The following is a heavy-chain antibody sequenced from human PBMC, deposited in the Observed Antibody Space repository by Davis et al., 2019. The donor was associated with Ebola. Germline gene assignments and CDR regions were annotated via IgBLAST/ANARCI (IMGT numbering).Heavy chain of an antibody. J-gene: IGHJ4*01. CDR1: GFTFSHFH. CDR3: VRDSGYYSHDY. V-gene: IGHV3-74*01. Sequence: GESLKISCAASGFTFSHFHIHWVRQTPTKGLVWVARIYPDGAGTNYADSVKGRFTISRDNAKNTLSLQMNSLRVEDTAVYYCVRDSGYYSHDYWGHGTLVTVSS. CDR2: IYPDGAGT. D-gene: IGHD5-12*01.